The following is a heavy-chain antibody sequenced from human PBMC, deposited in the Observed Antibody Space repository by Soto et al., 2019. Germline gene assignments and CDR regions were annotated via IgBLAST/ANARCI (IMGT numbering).Heavy chain of an antibody. J-gene: IGHJ4*02. CDR1: GYIFTSYC. CDR2: IDPSDSYT. V-gene: IGHV5-10-1*01. CDR3: AVHYYDSSGYYGTFEY. D-gene: IGHD3-22*01. Sequence: GESLNISCKFSGYIFTSYCIICVRQMPGKGLEWMGRIDPSDSYTNYSPSFQGHVTISADKSISTACLQWSSLKASDTDMYYCAVHYYDSSGYYGTFEYWGKGTMVNVS.